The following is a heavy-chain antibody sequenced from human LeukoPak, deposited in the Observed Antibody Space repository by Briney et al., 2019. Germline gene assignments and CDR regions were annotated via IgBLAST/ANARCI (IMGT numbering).Heavy chain of an antibody. CDR3: ARCQYDFWSGYMMDV. V-gene: IGHV4-34*01. CDR2: INHSGST. J-gene: IGHJ6*04. Sequence: SETLSLTCAVYGGSFSGYYWSWIRQPPGKGLEWIGEINHSGSTNHNPSLKSRVTISVDTSKNQFSLKLSSVTAADTAVYYCARCQYDFWSGYMMDVWGKGTTVTVSS. D-gene: IGHD3-3*01. CDR1: GGSFSGYY.